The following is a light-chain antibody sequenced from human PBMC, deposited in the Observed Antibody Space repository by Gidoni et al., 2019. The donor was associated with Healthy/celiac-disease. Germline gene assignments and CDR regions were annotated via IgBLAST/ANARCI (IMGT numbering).Light chain of an antibody. J-gene: IGLJ3*02. CDR1: SSNIGNTA. V-gene: IGLV1-36*01. CDR3: AAWDDSLNGWV. Sequence: QSVLTQPPSVSEAPRQRVTISCSGSSSNIGNTAVNWYPHLPGKAPKLLIYYDELLPSGVSDRFSGSKSGTSASLAISGLQSEDEADYYCAAWDDSLNGWVFGGGTKLTVL. CDR2: YDE.